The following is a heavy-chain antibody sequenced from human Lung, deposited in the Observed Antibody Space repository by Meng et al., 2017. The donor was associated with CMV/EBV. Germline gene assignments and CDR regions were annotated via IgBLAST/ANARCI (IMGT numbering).Heavy chain of an antibody. J-gene: IGHJ6*02. CDR3: ATDGRGYSYGKYYYYYGMDV. V-gene: IGHV1-24*01. CDR2: FDPEDGET. D-gene: IGHD5-18*01. CDR1: GYTLTELS. Sequence: ASVXVSCKVSGYTLTELSMHWVRQAPGKGLEWMRGFDPEDGETIYAQKFQGRVTMTEDTSTDIAYMELSSLRSGDPAVYYCATDGRGYSYGKYYYYYGMDVWXQGTTVTVSS.